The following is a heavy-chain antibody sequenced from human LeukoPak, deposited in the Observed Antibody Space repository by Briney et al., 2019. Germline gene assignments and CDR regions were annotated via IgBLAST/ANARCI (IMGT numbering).Heavy chain of an antibody. Sequence: GGSLRLSCAASGFTFRSYGMNWVRQVPGKGLEWVSGIRGGGDRTYYADSVKGRFTISRDNSKNTLYLQMNSLRVEDTAVYHCAKDGLGATSVIGWFDSWGQGTLVTVSS. CDR3: AKDGLGATSVIGWFDS. CDR2: IRGGGDRT. V-gene: IGHV3-23*01. CDR1: GFTFRSYG. D-gene: IGHD1-26*01. J-gene: IGHJ5*01.